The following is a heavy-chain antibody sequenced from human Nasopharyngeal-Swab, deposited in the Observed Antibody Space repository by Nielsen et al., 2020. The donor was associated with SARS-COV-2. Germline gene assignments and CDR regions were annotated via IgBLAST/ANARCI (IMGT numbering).Heavy chain of an antibody. D-gene: IGHD1-20*01. CDR1: GGSFSGYY. CDR2: INHSGST. CDR3: ARGYNWTRGFVSQGFDY. J-gene: IGHJ4*02. Sequence: SATLSLTCAVYGGSFSGYYWSWIRQPPGKGLEWIGVINHSGSTNYNPTLKSRVTISVDTSKNQFSLKLSSVTAADTAVYYCARGYNWTRGFVSQGFDYWGQGTLVTVSS. V-gene: IGHV4-34*01.